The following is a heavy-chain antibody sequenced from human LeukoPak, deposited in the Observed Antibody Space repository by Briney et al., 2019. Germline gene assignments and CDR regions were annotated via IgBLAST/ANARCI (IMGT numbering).Heavy chain of an antibody. CDR2: ISSSGSTI. V-gene: IGHV3-48*03. J-gene: IGHJ6*03. CDR3: ARGEFYYYYYMDV. Sequence: GGSLRLSCAASGFTFSSYGMNWVRQAPGKGLEWVSYISSSGSTIYYADSVKGRFTISRDNAKNTLYLQMNSLRAEDTAVYYCARGEFYYYYYMDVWGKGTTVTVSS. CDR1: GFTFSSYG. D-gene: IGHD3-10*01.